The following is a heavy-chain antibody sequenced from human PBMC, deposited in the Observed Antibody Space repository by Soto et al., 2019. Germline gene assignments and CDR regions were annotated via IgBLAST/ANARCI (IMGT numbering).Heavy chain of an antibody. D-gene: IGHD1-26*01. CDR3: AKWDSGSYYGAFGY. Sequence: QVQLVESGGGVVQPGRSLRLSCAASGFTFSSYGMHWVRQAPGKGLDWVAVISYDGSNKYYADSVKGRFTISRDNSKNTLYLQMNSLRAEDTAVYYCAKWDSGSYYGAFGYWGQGTLVTVSS. V-gene: IGHV3-30*18. J-gene: IGHJ4*02. CDR1: GFTFSSYG. CDR2: ISYDGSNK.